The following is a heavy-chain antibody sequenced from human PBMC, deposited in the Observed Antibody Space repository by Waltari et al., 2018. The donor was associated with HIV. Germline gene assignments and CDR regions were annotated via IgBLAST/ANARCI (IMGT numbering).Heavy chain of an antibody. D-gene: IGHD3-22*01. Sequence: QVQLQESGPGLVKPSETLSLTCTVSGGSISSYYWSWLRQPPGKGLEWIGYIYYRGSTNYNPALKSRVTISVDTSKNQFSLKLSSVTAADTAVYYCARTRDSSGYYPQYNWFDPWGQGTLVTVSS. CDR1: GGSISSYY. CDR3: ARTRDSSGYYPQYNWFDP. CDR2: IYYRGST. J-gene: IGHJ5*02. V-gene: IGHV4-59*01.